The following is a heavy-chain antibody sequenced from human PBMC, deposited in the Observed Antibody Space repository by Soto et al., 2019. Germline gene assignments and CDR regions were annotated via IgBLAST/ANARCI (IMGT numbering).Heavy chain of an antibody. CDR1: EFTFSSYA. CDR2: VSNDGSNK. D-gene: IGHD2-8*01. J-gene: IGHJ6*02. CDR3: AKDQSTNSRSYHALDV. V-gene: IGHV3-30*18. Sequence: QVQLVESGGGVVQPGASLRLSCAASEFTFSSYAMHWVRQAPGKGLEWVAVVSNDGSNKYYADSVKGRFTISRDNSKNTLNLQMNSLRAEDTAVYYCAKDQSTNSRSYHALDVWGQGTTVTVS.